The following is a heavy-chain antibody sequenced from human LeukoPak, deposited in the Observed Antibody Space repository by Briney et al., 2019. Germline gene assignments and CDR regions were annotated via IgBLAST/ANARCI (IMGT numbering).Heavy chain of an antibody. J-gene: IGHJ5*02. Sequence: GASVKVSCMASGYTFTGYYMHWVRQAPGQGLEWMGWINPNSGGTNYAQKFQGRVTMTRDTSISTAYMELSRLRSDDTAVYYCAREGDIVVVPAAHLFDPWGQGTLVTVSS. D-gene: IGHD2-2*01. V-gene: IGHV1-2*02. CDR3: AREGDIVVVPAAHLFDP. CDR1: GYTFTGYY. CDR2: INPNSGGT.